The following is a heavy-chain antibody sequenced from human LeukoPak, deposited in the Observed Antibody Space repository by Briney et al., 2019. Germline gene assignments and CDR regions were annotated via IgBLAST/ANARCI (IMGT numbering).Heavy chain of an antibody. CDR2: ISSSGSTI. Sequence: PGGSLRLSCAASGFTFSSYEMNWVRQVPGKGLEWVSFISSSGSTIYYADSVKGRFIISRDNAKNTLYLQMNSLRGEDTAVYYCARESAAAGDWYFDLWGRGTLVTVSS. CDR3: ARESAAAGDWYFDL. D-gene: IGHD6-13*01. V-gene: IGHV3-48*03. CDR1: GFTFSSYE. J-gene: IGHJ2*01.